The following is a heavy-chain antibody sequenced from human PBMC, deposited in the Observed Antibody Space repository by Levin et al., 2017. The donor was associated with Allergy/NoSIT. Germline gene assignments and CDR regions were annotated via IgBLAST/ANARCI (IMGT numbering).Heavy chain of an antibody. CDR3: AKDRTAGSGDYYDYGMDV. V-gene: IGHV3-23*01. CDR1: ALSFSSYA. D-gene: IGHD3-10*01. J-gene: IGHJ6*02. Sequence: GGSLRLSCAASALSFSSYAMSWVRQAPGTGLEWVSAISGSGDTTYYADSVKGRFTISRDNSKNTLYVHMKNLRAEDTAVYYCAKDRTAGSGDYYDYGMDVWGQGTTVTVSS. CDR2: ISGSGDTT.